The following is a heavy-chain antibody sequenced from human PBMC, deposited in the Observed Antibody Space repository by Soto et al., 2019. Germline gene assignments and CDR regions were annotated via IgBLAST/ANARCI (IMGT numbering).Heavy chain of an antibody. J-gene: IGHJ6*02. CDR1: GGTFSSYA. Sequence: SVKVSCKASGGTFSSYAISWVRQAPGQRHEWIREIIPIFGTANYAQKFQGRVTITADESTSTAYMELSSLRSEDAAVYYCARDSSITIFGVVPEDYYYYGMDVWGQGTTVTSP. D-gene: IGHD3-3*01. CDR2: IIPIFGTA. CDR3: ARDSSITIFGVVPEDYYYYGMDV. V-gene: IGHV1-69*13.